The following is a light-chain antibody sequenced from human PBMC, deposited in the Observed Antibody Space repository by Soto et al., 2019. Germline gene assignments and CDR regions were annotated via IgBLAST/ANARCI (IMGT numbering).Light chain of an antibody. Sequence: QPVLTQPPSVSGAPGQRVTISCTGNSSNIGAGHDVHWYQQPPGTAPKLLIFRNNNRASGVPGRFSGARSGTSASLAITGLQPGDEADYYCQSFDSNLSGWVFGGGTKVTVL. CDR1: SSNIGAGHD. J-gene: IGLJ3*02. V-gene: IGLV1-40*01. CDR2: RNN. CDR3: QSFDSNLSGWV.